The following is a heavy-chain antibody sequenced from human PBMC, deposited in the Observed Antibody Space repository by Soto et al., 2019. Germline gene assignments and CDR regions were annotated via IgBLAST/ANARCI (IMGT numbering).Heavy chain of an antibody. CDR1: GGSISNYY. Sequence: SETLSLTCTVSGGSISNYYWSWIRQPAGKGLEWIGRIYTSGSTDYNPSLKSRVTISIDTSKNQFSLKVTSMTAADTAVYYCASERREEIHDGYDIDYWGQGTLVTVSS. CDR2: IYTSGST. D-gene: IGHD5-12*01. CDR3: ASERREEIHDGYDIDY. J-gene: IGHJ4*02. V-gene: IGHV4-4*07.